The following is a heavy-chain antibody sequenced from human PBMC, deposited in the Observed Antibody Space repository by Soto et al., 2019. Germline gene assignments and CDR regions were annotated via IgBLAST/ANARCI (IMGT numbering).Heavy chain of an antibody. CDR3: ARGWGFWKDY. V-gene: IGHV4-34*01. J-gene: IGHJ4*02. Sequence: SETLSLTCAVYGGSFSGYYWSWIRQPPGKGLEWIGEINHSGSTNYNPSLKSRVTISVDTSKNQFSLKLSSVTAADTAVYYCARGWGFWKDYWGQGTLVTVSS. D-gene: IGHD3-3*01. CDR1: GGSFSGYY. CDR2: INHSGST.